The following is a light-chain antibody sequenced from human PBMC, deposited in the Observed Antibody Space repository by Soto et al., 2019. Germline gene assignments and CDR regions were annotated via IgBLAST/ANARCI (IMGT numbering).Light chain of an antibody. Sequence: GDRVTITCRASQRISSWLAWYQQKPGKAPKLLIYDASNLESGVPSRFSGRGSGTDFTLTISSLQPDDFATYYCQQYNSYPWTFGQGTKVVIK. CDR3: QQYNSYPWT. V-gene: IGKV1-5*01. CDR1: QRISSW. CDR2: DAS. J-gene: IGKJ1*01.